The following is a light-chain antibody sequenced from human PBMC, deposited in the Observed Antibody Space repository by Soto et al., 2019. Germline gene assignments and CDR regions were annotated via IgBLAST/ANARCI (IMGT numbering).Light chain of an antibody. CDR1: SSNIGNND. CDR2: DNN. J-gene: IGLJ3*02. V-gene: IGLV1-51*01. CDR3: GTWDSRLSVWV. Sequence: QSVLTQPPSVSAAPGQKVIISCSGDSSNIGNNDISWYQQLPGTAPKLLIYDNNKQPSGIRDRFSGSKSGTSATLGITGLQTGDEADYYCGTWDSRLSVWVFGGGTKVTVL.